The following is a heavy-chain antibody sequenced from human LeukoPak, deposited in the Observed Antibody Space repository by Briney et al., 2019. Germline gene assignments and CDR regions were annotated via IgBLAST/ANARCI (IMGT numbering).Heavy chain of an antibody. Sequence: HAGGSLRLSCATSGFTLSSYWMHWVRQVPGKGLEWLSRINNDGVSTSYADSVKGRFTISRDNAKNTLYLRMNSLRAEDTAIYYCARKPLSGGYGGTIDYWGQGTLVTVSS. CDR3: ARKPLSGGYGGTIDY. CDR2: INNDGVST. D-gene: IGHD5-12*01. V-gene: IGHV3-74*01. J-gene: IGHJ4*02. CDR1: GFTLSSYW.